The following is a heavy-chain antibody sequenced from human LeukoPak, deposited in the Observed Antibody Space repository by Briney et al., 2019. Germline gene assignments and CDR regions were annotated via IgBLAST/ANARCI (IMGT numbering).Heavy chain of an antibody. J-gene: IGHJ4*02. Sequence: GGSLRLSCAASGFTFSSYWMHWVRQAPGQGLVWVSRINSDGSSTSYADSVKGRFTISRDSAKNTLYLQMNSLRAEDTAVYYCARDRSGYDLDYWGQGTLVTVSS. CDR2: INSDGSST. V-gene: IGHV3-74*01. D-gene: IGHD5-12*01. CDR3: ARDRSGYDLDY. CDR1: GFTFSSYW.